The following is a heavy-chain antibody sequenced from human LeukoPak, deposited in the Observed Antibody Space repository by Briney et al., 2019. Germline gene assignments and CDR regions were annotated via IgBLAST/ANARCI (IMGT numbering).Heavy chain of an antibody. V-gene: IGHV3-23*01. CDR1: GFTFSSYA. CDR2: ISHSSSGT. CDR3: AKVINSGYYYYFDY. D-gene: IGHD3-22*01. J-gene: IGHJ4*02. Sequence: GGSLRLSCVGSGFTFSSYAMSWVRQAPGKGLEWDSAISHSSSGTYYVDSVKGRFTITRDNSKNTLYMQMNSLRAEDTAVYYCAKVINSGYYYYFDYWGQGTLVTVSS.